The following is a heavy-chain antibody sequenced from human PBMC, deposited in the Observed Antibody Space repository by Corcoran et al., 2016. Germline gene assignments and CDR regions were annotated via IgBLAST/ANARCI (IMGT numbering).Heavy chain of an antibody. V-gene: IGHV3-43*01. CDR2: ISWDGGST. CDR1: GLTFAEYT. J-gene: IGHJ4*02. CDR3: AKDADGMVVVSPIDY. Sequence: EVQLVESGGVVVQPGGSLRLSCAASGLTFAEYTRHWVSQAPGKGLEWVSLISWDGGSTYYAASVKGRFTISRDNSKNSLYLQMNSLRTEDTALYDCAKDADGMVVVSPIDYCGQGTLVTGSS. D-gene: IGHD3-22*01.